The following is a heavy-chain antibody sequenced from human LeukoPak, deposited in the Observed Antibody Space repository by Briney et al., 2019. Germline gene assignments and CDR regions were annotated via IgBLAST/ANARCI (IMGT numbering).Heavy chain of an antibody. J-gene: IGHJ4*02. CDR1: GYTFTSYY. CDR2: INPSGGST. D-gene: IGHD3-10*01. Sequence: ASVKGSCKASGYTFTSYYMHWVRQAPGQGLEWMGMINPSGGSTSYAQKLQGRVTMTRDTSTSTVYMELSSLRSEDTAVYYCARGNPGVIDYWGQGTLVTVSS. V-gene: IGHV1-46*01. CDR3: ARGNPGVIDY.